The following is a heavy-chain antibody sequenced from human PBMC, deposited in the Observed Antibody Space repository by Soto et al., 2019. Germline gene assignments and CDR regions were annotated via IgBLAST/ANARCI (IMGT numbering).Heavy chain of an antibody. CDR1: GGCFSGYY. D-gene: IGHD3-3*01. Sequence: SETLSLTCAVYGGCFSGYYWSWIRQPPGKGLEWIGEINYSGSTNYNPSLKSRVTISVDTSKNQFSLKLSSVTAADTAVYYCARVRPDYDFWSGYYSSYYYYYGMDVWGQGTTVTVSS. CDR3: ARVRPDYDFWSGYYSSYYYYYGMDV. V-gene: IGHV4-34*01. J-gene: IGHJ6*02. CDR2: INYSGST.